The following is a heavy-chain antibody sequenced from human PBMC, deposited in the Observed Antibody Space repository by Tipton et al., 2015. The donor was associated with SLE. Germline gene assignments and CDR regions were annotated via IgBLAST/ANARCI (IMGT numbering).Heavy chain of an antibody. CDR2: ISAYNGDT. CDR3: ARVGGSYYGKGCFQH. Sequence: QSGAEVKKPGSSAKVSCKASGYTFTTYGFAWVRQAPGQGLEWMGWISAYNGDTNYAQKFQGRVTMTTDTSTDTAYMELRSLRSDDTAVYYCARVGGSYYGKGCFQHWGQGTLVTVSS. D-gene: IGHD1-26*01. CDR1: GYTFTTYG. J-gene: IGHJ1*01. V-gene: IGHV1-18*01.